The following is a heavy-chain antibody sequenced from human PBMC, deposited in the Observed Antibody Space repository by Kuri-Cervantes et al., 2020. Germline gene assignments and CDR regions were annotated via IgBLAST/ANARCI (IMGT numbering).Heavy chain of an antibody. CDR3: ARSPAGGYGDYFWGVWSPAGLGGMDV. V-gene: IGHV4-61*02. D-gene: IGHD4-17*01. J-gene: IGHJ6*02. CDR1: GGSISSGSYY. Sequence: SETLSLTCTVFGGSISSGSYYWSWIRQPAGKGLEWIGRIYTSGSTNYNPSLKSRATISVDTSKNQFSLKLSSVTAADTAVYYCARSPAGGYGDYFWGVWSPAGLGGMDVWGQGTTVTVSS. CDR2: IYTSGST.